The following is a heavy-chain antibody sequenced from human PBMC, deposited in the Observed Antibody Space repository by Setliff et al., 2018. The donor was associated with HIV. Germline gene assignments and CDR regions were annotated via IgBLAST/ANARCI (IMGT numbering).Heavy chain of an antibody. J-gene: IGHJ4*02. V-gene: IGHV4-39*01. CDR2: IRSSGDT. CDR3: TIPASSLAPN. CDR1: GASISSHNYY. Sequence: SETLSLTCTVSGASISSHNYYWGWIRQSPGKGLEWIASIRSSGDTYYNPSLQSRVIIPVDTSNNQISLKLTSVTAADTAVYYCTIPASSLAPNWGRGTQVTVSS.